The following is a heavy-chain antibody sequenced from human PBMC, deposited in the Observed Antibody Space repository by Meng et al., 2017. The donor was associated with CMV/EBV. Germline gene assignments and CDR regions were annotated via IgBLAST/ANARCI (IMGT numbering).Heavy chain of an antibody. J-gene: IGHJ4*02. CDR1: GCSISSNY. D-gene: IGHD3-3*01. CDR3: ARGLGYDFWRCYYVEMDYFDY. CDR2: IYYSGST. Sequence: GSLRLSCTVSGCSISSNYWSWIRQPPGKGLEWIGYIYYSGSTNYNPSLKSRVTISVDTSKNQFSLKLSSVTAADTAVYYCARGLGYDFWRCYYVEMDYFDYWGQGTLVTVSS. V-gene: IGHV4-59*01.